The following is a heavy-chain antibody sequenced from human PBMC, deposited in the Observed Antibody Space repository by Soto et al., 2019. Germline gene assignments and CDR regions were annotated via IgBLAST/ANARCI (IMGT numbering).Heavy chain of an antibody. CDR1: GGSVSSGSYY. D-gene: IGHD3-16*02. CDR3: ARDSGVGFYDYVWGSYRSSYFDY. CDR2: IYYSGST. Sequence: SETLSLTCTVSGGSVSSGSYYWSWIRQPPGKGLEWIGYIYYSGSTNYNPSLKSRVTISVDTSKNQFSLKLSSVTAADTAVYYCARDSGVGFYDYVWGSYRSSYFDYWGQGTLVTVSS. V-gene: IGHV4-61*01. J-gene: IGHJ4*02.